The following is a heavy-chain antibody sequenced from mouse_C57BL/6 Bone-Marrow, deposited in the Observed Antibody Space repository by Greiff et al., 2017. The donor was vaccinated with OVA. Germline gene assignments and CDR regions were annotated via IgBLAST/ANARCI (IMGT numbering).Heavy chain of an antibody. CDR1: GYTFTDYE. CDR2: IDPETGGT. J-gene: IGHJ2*01. Sequence: VQLQQSGAELVRPGASVTLSCKASGYTFTDYEMHWVKQTPVHGLEWIGAIDPETGGTAYNQKFKGKAILTADKSSSTAYMELRSLTSEDSAVYYCTRILIYDGYFSFDYWGQGTTLTVSS. V-gene: IGHV1-15*01. D-gene: IGHD2-3*01. CDR3: TRILIYDGYFSFDY.